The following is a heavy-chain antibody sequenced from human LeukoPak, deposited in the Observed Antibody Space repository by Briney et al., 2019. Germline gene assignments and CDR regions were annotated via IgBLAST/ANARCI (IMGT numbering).Heavy chain of an antibody. CDR1: GYTFTSYD. CDR3: ARAKRELPSYYYYMDV. J-gene: IGHJ6*03. CDR2: MNPNSGNT. Sequence: VASVKVSCKASGYTFTSYDINWVRPATGQGPEWMGWMNPNSGNTGYAQKFQGRVTMTRNTSISTAYMELSSLRSEDTAVYYCARAKRELPSYYYYMDVWGKGTTVTVSS. D-gene: IGHD1-26*01. V-gene: IGHV1-8*01.